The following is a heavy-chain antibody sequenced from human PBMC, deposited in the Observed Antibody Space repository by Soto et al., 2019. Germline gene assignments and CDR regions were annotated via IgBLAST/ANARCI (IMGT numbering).Heavy chain of an antibody. D-gene: IGHD3-22*01. CDR3: ARGAKGLLQPNWFDP. CDR2: ISYDGINK. V-gene: IGHV3-30-3*01. J-gene: IGHJ5*02. CDR1: GFTFSSYA. Sequence: LRLSCAASGFTFSSYAMHWVRQAPGKGLEWVAVISYDGINKYYADSVMGRLSISRDNSKNTLYLQMNSLRAEDTAVYYCARGAKGLLQPNWFDPWGQGNLVTSPQ.